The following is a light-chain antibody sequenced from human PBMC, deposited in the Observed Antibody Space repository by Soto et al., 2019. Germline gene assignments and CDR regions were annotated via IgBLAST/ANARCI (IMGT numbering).Light chain of an antibody. CDR3: QQRSNWPLYT. CDR1: QSVSSY. Sequence: EIVLTQSPATLSLSPGERATLSCRASQSVSSYLAWYQQKPGQAPRLLIYDASNRATGIPARFSGSGSGTDFTLTISSLEPEEFAVYYCQQRSNWPLYTFGGGTKVEIK. CDR2: DAS. J-gene: IGKJ4*01. V-gene: IGKV3-11*01.